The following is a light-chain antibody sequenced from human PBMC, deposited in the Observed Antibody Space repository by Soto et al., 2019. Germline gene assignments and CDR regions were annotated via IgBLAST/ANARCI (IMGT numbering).Light chain of an antibody. CDR1: SGSVSTTYY. CDR2: STN. V-gene: IGLV8-61*01. CDR3: MLDMGGVMVV. J-gene: IGLJ2*01. Sequence: QTVVTQEPSFSVSPGGTVTLTCGLTSGSVSTTYYPSWYQQTPGQAPRTLIYSTNIRSSGVPDRFSGSILGNKAALTITGAQADDESDYHCMLDMGGVMVVFGGGTKLTVL.